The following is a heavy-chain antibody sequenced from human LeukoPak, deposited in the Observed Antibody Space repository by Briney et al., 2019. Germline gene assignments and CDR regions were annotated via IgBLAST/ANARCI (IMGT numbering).Heavy chain of an antibody. Sequence: GGSLRLSCAASGFTFDDYGMSWVRQAPGKGLEWVSGINWNGGSTAYADSVKGRFTISRDNAKNSLYLQMNILRAEDTALYYCAREGAYSYGWGPMDVWGKGTTVTVSS. J-gene: IGHJ6*03. CDR1: GFTFDDYG. D-gene: IGHD5-18*01. V-gene: IGHV3-20*04. CDR3: AREGAYSYGWGPMDV. CDR2: INWNGGST.